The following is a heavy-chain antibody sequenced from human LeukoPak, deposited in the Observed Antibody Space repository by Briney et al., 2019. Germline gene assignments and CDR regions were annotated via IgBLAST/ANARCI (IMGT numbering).Heavy chain of an antibody. J-gene: IGHJ4*02. CDR1: GFTVSSNY. CDR3: ASLGYSYGNHHFDY. CDR2: IYSGGST. Sequence: PGGSLRLSCAASGFTVSSNYMSWVRQAPGKGLEWVSVIYSGGSTYYADSVKGRFTISRDNSKNTLYLQMNSLRAEDTAVYYCASLGYSYGNHHFDYWGQGTLVTVSS. D-gene: IGHD5-18*01. V-gene: IGHV3-66*01.